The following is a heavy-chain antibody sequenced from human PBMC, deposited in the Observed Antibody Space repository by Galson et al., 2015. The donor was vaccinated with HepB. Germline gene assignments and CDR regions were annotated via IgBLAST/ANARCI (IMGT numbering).Heavy chain of an antibody. CDR2: ISYDGSNK. J-gene: IGHJ4*02. Sequence: SLRLSCAASGFTFSSYAMHWVRQAPGKGLEWVAVISYDGSNKYYADSVKGRFTISRDNSKNTPYLQMNSLRAEDTAVYYCTTDSPQHYDILTGYSRDYHFDYWGQGTLVTVSS. V-gene: IGHV3-30*04. CDR3: TTDSPQHYDILTGYSRDYHFDY. D-gene: IGHD3-9*01. CDR1: GFTFSSYA.